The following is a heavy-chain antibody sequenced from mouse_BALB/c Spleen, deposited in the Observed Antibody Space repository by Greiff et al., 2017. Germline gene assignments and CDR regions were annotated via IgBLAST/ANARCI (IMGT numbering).Heavy chain of an antibody. J-gene: IGHJ4*01. CDR2: IWRGGST. Sequence: VKLQESGPSLVQPSQSLSITCTVSGFSLTSYGVHWVRQSPGKGLEWLGVIWRGGSTDYNAAFMSRLSITKDNSKSQVFFKMNSLQADDTAIYYCAKIGWLRYYAMDYWGQGTSVTVSS. CDR3: AKIGWLRYYAMDY. D-gene: IGHD2-2*01. CDR1: GFSLTSYG. V-gene: IGHV2-5-1*01.